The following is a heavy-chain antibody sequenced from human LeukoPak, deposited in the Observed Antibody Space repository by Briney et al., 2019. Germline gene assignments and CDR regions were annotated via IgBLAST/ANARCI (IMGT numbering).Heavy chain of an antibody. V-gene: IGHV3-20*04. Sequence: GGSLRLSCAASGFTFDDYGMRWVRQAPGKGLGWVSGINLNEGMTGCAGAVKGRFTISRDNAKNSLYLQMHSLRAEDTALYYCARDFQGYSYYAILTGIDYWGQGTLVTVSS. D-gene: IGHD3-9*01. CDR3: ARDFQGYSYYAILTGIDY. CDR1: GFTFDDYG. CDR2: INLNEGMT. J-gene: IGHJ4*02.